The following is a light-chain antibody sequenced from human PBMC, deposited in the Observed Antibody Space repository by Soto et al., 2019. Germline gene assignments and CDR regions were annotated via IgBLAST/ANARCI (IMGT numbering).Light chain of an antibody. V-gene: IGLV1-40*01. CDR2: GNS. CDR3: QSYDSSLSGYV. J-gene: IGLJ1*01. Sequence: QSALTQPPSVSGAPGQRVTISCTGSSSNIGAGYDLPWYQQLPGTAPKLLIYGNSNRPSGVPDRFSGSKSGTSASLAITGLQAEDEADYYCQSYDSSLSGYVFGTGTKVTVL. CDR1: SSNIGAGYD.